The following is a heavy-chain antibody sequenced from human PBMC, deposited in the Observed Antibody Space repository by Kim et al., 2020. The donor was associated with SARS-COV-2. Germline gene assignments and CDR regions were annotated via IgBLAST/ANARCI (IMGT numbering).Heavy chain of an antibody. CDR2: ISDSGADR. V-gene: IGHV3-23*01. D-gene: IGHD5-12*01. Sequence: GSLRLSCAASGFTFSGYGMSWVRQAPGKGLEWVSAISDSGADRNYANSVKGRFTISRDNSKNTLYLQMNSLRDEDTAVYYCAKRLGYRTPNFDYWGQGTLVTVSS. CDR3: AKRLGYRTPNFDY. CDR1: GFTFSGYG. J-gene: IGHJ4*02.